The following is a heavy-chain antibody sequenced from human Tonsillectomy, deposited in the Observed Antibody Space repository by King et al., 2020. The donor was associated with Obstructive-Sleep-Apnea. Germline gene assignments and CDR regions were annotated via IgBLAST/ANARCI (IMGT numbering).Heavy chain of an antibody. CDR2: ISPYYGYT. J-gene: IGHJ4*02. D-gene: IGHD6-19*01. Sequence: VQLVESGAEVKKPGASVKVSCRASGYTFTSYGITWLRQAPGQGPEGMGWISPYYGYTKDAKKFQGIYSMTTHTPTSTAYMELRSLKSDDTAVYYCAIATTGWFLFWGQGTLVTVSS. CDR1: GYTFTSYG. V-gene: IGHV1-18*01. CDR3: AIATTGWFLF.